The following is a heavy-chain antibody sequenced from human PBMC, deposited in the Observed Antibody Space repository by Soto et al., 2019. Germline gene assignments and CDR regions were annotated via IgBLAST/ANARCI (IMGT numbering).Heavy chain of an antibody. J-gene: IGHJ4*02. CDR3: ARVTSSWGLVSYFDY. CDR2: IIPILGIA. V-gene: IGHV1-69*02. CDR1: GGTFSSYT. D-gene: IGHD6-13*01. Sequence: SVKVSCKASGGTFSSYTISWVRQAPGQGLEWMGRIIPILGIANYAQKFQGRVTITADKSTSTAYMELSSLRSEDTAVYYCARVTSSWGLVSYFDYWAQGTLVSVSS.